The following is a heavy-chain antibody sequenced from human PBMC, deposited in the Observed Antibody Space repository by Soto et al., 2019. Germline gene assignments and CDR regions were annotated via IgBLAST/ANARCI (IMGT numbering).Heavy chain of an antibody. CDR2: IKSKTDGGTT. V-gene: IGHV3-15*01. J-gene: IGHJ4*02. CDR1: GFTFSNAW. Sequence: VGSLRLSCAASGFTFSNAWMSWVRQAPGKGLEWVGRIKSKTDGGTTDYAAPVKGRFTISRDDSKNTLYLQMNSLKTEDTAVYYCTTDYPRSLPGYWGQGALVTVSS. CDR3: TTDYPRSLPGY.